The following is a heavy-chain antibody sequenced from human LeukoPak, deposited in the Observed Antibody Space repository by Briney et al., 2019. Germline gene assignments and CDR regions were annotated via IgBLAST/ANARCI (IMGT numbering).Heavy chain of an antibody. CDR1: GDSISGSDYY. CDR2: IYYSGIT. J-gene: IGHJ4*02. Sequence: PSETLSLTCTVSGDSISGSDYYWSWIRQHPGRGLEWIGYIYYSGITYYNPSLKSRVSISVDTSKNQFSLKLSSVTAADTAVYYCARAISSGSPKGLDYWGQGTLVTVSS. CDR3: ARAISSGSPKGLDY. V-gene: IGHV4-31*03. D-gene: IGHD3-22*01.